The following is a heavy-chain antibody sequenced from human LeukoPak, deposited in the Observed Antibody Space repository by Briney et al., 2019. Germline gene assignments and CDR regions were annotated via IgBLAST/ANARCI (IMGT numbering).Heavy chain of an antibody. D-gene: IGHD2-15*01. J-gene: IGHJ5*02. CDR2: IYTGDSYT. V-gene: IGHV5-51*01. CDR3: ARNHGDCSGGTCSFVP. Sequence: GESPKTSCCGSGYSFTAYWIDWVRQIPGKGLECMGIIYTGDSYTRYRLSFQDQVTISDDKSIRTAYLQWRNLKASDSGMYYCARNHGDCSGGTCSFVPWGQGTLV. CDR1: GYSFTAYW.